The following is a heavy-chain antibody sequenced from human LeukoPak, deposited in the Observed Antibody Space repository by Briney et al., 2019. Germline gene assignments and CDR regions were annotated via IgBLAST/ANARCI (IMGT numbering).Heavy chain of an antibody. CDR2: ISSRSSFK. CDR1: GFTLSSHR. D-gene: IGHD6-19*01. CDR3: AKDDKQWLEAARFDY. J-gene: IGHJ4*02. V-gene: IGHV3-21*04. Sequence: GGSLRLSCAASGFTLSSHRMDWVRQAPGKGLEWVSSISSRSSFKDYADSVKGRFTISRDNSKNTLYLQMNSLRAEDTAVYYCAKDDKQWLEAARFDYWGQGTLVTVSS.